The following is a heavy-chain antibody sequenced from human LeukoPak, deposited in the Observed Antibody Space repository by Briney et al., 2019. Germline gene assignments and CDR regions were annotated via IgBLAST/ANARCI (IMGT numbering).Heavy chain of an antibody. CDR2: ISSRGSTI. Sequence: GGSLRLSCAASGFTFSDHYMSWIRQAPGKGLEWGSYISSRGSTIYYAGSVKGRFTISRDNAKNSLYLQMNSLRDDDTAVYYCARAFFSQQLAIPLPQFTGPEGIYYYYGMDVWGQGTTATVSS. V-gene: IGHV3-11*01. CDR3: ARAFFSQQLAIPLPQFTGPEGIYYYYGMDV. D-gene: IGHD6-13*01. CDR1: GFTFSDHY. J-gene: IGHJ6*02.